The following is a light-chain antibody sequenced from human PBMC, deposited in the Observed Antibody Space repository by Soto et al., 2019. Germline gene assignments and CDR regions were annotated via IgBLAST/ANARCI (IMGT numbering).Light chain of an antibody. V-gene: IGKV3-15*01. CDR2: GAS. CDR3: QQYKNWPPIS. Sequence: EIVLTQSPGTLSLSPGERATLSCRASQSAGSDLAWYQQKPGQAPRLLIYGASTRATGIPARFSGSASGTEFTLTITGLQSEDFAVYYCQQYKNWPPISFGQGTRLEIK. J-gene: IGKJ5*01. CDR1: QSAGSD.